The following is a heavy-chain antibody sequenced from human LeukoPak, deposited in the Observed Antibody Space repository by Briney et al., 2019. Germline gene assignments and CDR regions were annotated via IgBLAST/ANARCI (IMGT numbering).Heavy chain of an antibody. CDR3: ARGTVCGSGGKCSGSWYYDY. CDR1: GYTFTSND. V-gene: IGHV1-8*01. CDR2: MNPNSGNT. J-gene: IGHJ4*02. D-gene: IGHD6-13*01. Sequence: ASVKVSCKASGYTFTSNDINWVRQATGQGLEWMGWMNPNSGNTGYAQKLQGRVAMTRNTSISTAYMELSSLRSEDTAVYYCARGTVCGSGGKCSGSWYYDYWGQGTLVTVSS.